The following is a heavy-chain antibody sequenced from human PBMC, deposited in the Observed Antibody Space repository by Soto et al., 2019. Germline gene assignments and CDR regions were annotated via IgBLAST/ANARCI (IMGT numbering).Heavy chain of an antibody. V-gene: IGHV1-18*01. CDR3: ASTDIVVVVAASAGNWYFDL. D-gene: IGHD2-15*01. CDR2: ISAYNGNT. Sequence: QVQLVQSGAEVKKPGASVKVSCKASGYTFTSYGISWVRQAPGQGLEWMGWISAYNGNTNYAQKLQGRVTMTTDTSTSTAYMELRSLRSDDTAVYYCASTDIVVVVAASAGNWYFDLWGRGTLVTVSS. CDR1: GYTFTSYG. J-gene: IGHJ2*01.